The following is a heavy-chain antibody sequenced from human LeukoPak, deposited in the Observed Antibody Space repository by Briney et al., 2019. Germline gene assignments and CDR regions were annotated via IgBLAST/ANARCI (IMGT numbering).Heavy chain of an antibody. CDR2: IYTSGST. D-gene: IGHD3-10*01. CDR3: ARGRNRQLWFGEFRYYYYMDV. Sequence: PSETLSLTCTVSGGSISSYYWSWIRQPAGKGLEWIGRIYTSGSTNYNPSLKSRVTISVDTSKNQFSLKLSSVTAADTAVYYCARGRNRQLWFGEFRYYYYMDVWGKGTTVTISS. V-gene: IGHV4-4*07. CDR1: GGSISSYY. J-gene: IGHJ6*03.